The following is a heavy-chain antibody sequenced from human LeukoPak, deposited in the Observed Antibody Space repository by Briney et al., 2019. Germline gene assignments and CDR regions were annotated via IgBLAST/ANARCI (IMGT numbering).Heavy chain of an antibody. V-gene: IGHV4-59*01. D-gene: IGHD4-17*01. J-gene: IGHJ4*02. CDR1: GGSITSSY. CDR2: IYYSGST. Sequence: SETLSLTCTVSGGSITSSYWSWIRQPPGKGLEWIGYIYYSGSTKYNPSLKSRVTISVHTSKNQFSLKLSSVTAADTAVYYCARHLSVTPYFDYWGQGSLVTVSS. CDR3: ARHLSVTPYFDY.